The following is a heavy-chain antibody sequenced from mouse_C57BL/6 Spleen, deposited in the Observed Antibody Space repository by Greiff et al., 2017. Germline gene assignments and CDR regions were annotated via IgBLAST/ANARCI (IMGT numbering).Heavy chain of an antibody. CDR2: IDPSDSYT. CDR3: ARGYFAY. Sequence: VQLQQSGAELVKPGASVKLSCKASGYTFTSYWMQWVKQRPGQGLEWIGEIDPSDSYTNYNQKFKGKATLTVDTSSSTAYMQLSSLTSEDSAVYYCARGYFAYWGQGTLVTVSA. D-gene: IGHD1-2*01. CDR1: GYTFTSYW. J-gene: IGHJ3*01. V-gene: IGHV1-50*01.